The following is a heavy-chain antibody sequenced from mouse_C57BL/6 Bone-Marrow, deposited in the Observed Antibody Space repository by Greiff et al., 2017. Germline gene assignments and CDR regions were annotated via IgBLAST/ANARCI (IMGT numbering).Heavy chain of an antibody. D-gene: IGHD2-3*01. J-gene: IGHJ2*01. CDR3: SSFDGNYFDF. CDR2: IDPEIGDT. V-gene: IGHV14-4*01. CDR1: GFNIKDDY. Sequence: VQLQQSGAELVRPGASVKLSCTASGFNIKDDYIHWVKQRPEQGLEWIGWIDPEIGDTEYASKFQGKATITSDTSSNTAYLQLSSLPSEDTAVYYCSSFDGNYFDFWGQGTPLTVAS.